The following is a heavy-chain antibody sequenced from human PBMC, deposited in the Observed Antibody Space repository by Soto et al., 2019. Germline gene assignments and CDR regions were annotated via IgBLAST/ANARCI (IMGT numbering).Heavy chain of an antibody. D-gene: IGHD3-16*01. CDR2: IYHSGST. CDR1: GGSISSSNW. V-gene: IGHV4-4*02. Sequence: PSETLSLTCAVSGGSISSSNWWSWVRQPPGKGLEWIGEIYHSGSTNYNPSLKSRVTISVDKSKNQFSLKLSSVTAADTAVYYCARDRRGNRWDYYYYYGMDVWGQGTTVTVSS. CDR3: ARDRRGNRWDYYYYYGMDV. J-gene: IGHJ6*02.